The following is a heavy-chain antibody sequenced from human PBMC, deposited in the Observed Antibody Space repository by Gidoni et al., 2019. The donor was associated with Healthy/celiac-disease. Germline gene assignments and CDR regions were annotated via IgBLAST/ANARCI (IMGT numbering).Heavy chain of an antibody. CDR1: GFTFSSYA. CDR2: ISGSGGSP. D-gene: IGHD3-10*01. V-gene: IGHV3-23*01. J-gene: IGHJ6*02. Sequence: VQPGGSMRLSCAASGFTFSSYAMSWVRQAPGKGLEWVSAISGSGGSPYYAASVKGRFPISRDNSKNTLYLQMNSLRDEDTAVYYCAKFLGEARPYYGMYVWGQGTTVTVSS. CDR3: AKFLGEARPYYGMYV.